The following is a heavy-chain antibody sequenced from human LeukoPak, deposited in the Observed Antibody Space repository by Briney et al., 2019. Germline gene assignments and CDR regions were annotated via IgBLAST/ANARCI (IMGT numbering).Heavy chain of an antibody. Sequence: SETLFLTCAVYGGSFSGYYWSWIRQPPGKGLEWIGEINHSGSTNYNPSLKSRVTISVDTSKNQFSLKLSSVTAADTAVYYCATSIVVVPAATPHNWFDPWGQGTLVTVSS. V-gene: IGHV4-34*01. D-gene: IGHD2-2*02. CDR1: GGSFSGYY. CDR3: ATSIVVVPAATPHNWFDP. CDR2: INHSGST. J-gene: IGHJ5*02.